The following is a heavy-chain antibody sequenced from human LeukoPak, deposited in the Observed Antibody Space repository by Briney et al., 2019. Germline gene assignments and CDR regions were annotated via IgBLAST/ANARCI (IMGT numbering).Heavy chain of an antibody. CDR2: IYYSGST. D-gene: IGHD3-9*01. CDR3: ARGPRTMDDILTADAFDI. CDR1: GGSISSSSYY. Sequence: SETLSLTCTVSGGSISSSSYYWGWIRQPPGKGLEWIGSIYYSGSTYYNPSLKSRVTISVDTSKNQFSLKLSSVTAADTAVYYCARGPRTMDDILTADAFDIWGQGTMVTVSS. J-gene: IGHJ3*02. V-gene: IGHV4-39*01.